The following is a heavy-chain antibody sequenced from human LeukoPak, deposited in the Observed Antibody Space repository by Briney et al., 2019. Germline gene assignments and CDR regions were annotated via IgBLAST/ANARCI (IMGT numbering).Heavy chain of an antibody. J-gene: IGHJ5*02. V-gene: IGHV1-46*01. CDR3: ARAIPPPGSGWYNWFDP. CDR1: GYTFTSYY. CDR2: INPSGGST. Sequence: ASVKVSCKASGYTFTSYYMHWVRQAPGQGLEWMGIINPSGGSTSYAQKFQGRVTMTRDTSTSTVYMELSSLRSEDTAVYYCARAIPPPGSGWYNWFDPWGQGTLVTVSS. D-gene: IGHD6-19*01.